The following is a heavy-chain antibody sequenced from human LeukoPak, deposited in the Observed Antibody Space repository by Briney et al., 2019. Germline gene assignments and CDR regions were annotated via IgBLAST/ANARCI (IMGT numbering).Heavy chain of an antibody. D-gene: IGHD3-10*01. J-gene: IGHJ6*03. CDR1: GFTFSSCS. CDR2: ISSSSSYI. V-gene: IGHV3-21*04. CDR3: AKGSWFGEAYYYMDV. Sequence: GGSLRLSCAASGFTFSSCSMNWVRQAPGKGLEWVSSISSSSSYIYYADSVKGRFTISRDNAKNSPYLQMNSLRAEDTAVYYCAKGSWFGEAYYYMDVWGKGTTVTISS.